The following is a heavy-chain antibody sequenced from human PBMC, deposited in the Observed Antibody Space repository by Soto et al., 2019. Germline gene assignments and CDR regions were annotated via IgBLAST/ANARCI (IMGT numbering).Heavy chain of an antibody. V-gene: IGHV5-51*01. D-gene: IGHD6-13*01. CDR1: GYSFTSYW. CDR2: IYPGDSDT. J-gene: IGHJ5*02. Sequence: PGESLKISCKGSGYSFTSYWIGWVRQMPGKGLEWMGIIYPGDSDTRYSPSFQGQVTISADKSISSAYLQWSSLKASDTAMYYCARHNIAAAGTGYNWFDPWGQGTLVTVSS. CDR3: ARHNIAAAGTGYNWFDP.